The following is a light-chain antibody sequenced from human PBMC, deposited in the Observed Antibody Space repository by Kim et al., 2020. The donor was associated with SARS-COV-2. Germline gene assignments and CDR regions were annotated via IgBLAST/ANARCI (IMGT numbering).Light chain of an antibody. CDR2: QDS. CDR3: QAWDSSTHVV. J-gene: IGLJ2*01. Sequence: CPGQTASITCSGDKLGVKYACWYQQRPGQSPGLVIYQDSMRPSGIPERFSGSNSGNTATLSVSGTQAMDEADYYCQAWDSSTHVVFGGGTQLTVL. CDR1: KLGVKY. V-gene: IGLV3-1*01.